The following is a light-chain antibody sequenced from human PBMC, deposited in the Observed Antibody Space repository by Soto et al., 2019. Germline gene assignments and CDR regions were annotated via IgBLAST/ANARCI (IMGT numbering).Light chain of an antibody. CDR2: AAS. Sequence: DIQRTQAPSSLSASVGDRLTITCRASQSLSSYLNWYQQKQGKAPKLLLYAASSLQSGVPSRFSGRGAGTDFTITISSRQPEDFATYYYQQSYSTSWTFGQGTKVEIQ. CDR1: QSLSSY. J-gene: IGKJ1*01. CDR3: QQSYSTSWT. V-gene: IGKV1-39*01.